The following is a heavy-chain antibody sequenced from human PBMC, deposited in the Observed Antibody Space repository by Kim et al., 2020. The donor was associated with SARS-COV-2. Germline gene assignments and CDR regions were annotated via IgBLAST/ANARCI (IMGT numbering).Heavy chain of an antibody. V-gene: IGHV4-31*03. CDR2: IYYSGST. D-gene: IGHD4-4*01. Sequence: SETLSLTCTVSGGSISSGGYYWSWIRQHPGKGLEWIGYIYYSGSTYYNPSLKSRLTISLDTSKNQFSLKRSSVTAADTAVYYCARAKSNDSDYSVEAFDIWGQGTMVTVSS. CDR1: GGSISSGGYY. J-gene: IGHJ3*02. CDR3: ARAKSNDSDYSVEAFDI.